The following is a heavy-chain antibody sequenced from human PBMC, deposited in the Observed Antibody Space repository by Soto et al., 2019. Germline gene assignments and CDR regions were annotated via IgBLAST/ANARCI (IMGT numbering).Heavy chain of an antibody. CDR1: GYTFTGYY. D-gene: IGHD2-15*01. V-gene: IGHV1-2*02. CDR3: ARDLAKGGGSAGFDY. CDR2: INPNSGGT. J-gene: IGHJ4*02. Sequence: QVQLVQSGAEVKKPGASVKVSCKASGYTFTGYYIHWVRQAPGQGLEWMGWINPNSGGTKYPPKFQGRVTMTRDTSIRTVYMSLTGLKSDHTAVYFCARDLAKGGGSAGFDYWGQGTLVAVSS.